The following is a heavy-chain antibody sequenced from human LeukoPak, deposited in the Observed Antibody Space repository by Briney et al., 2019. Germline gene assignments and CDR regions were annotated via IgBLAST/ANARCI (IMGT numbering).Heavy chain of an antibody. CDR3: AKDIGY. CDR2: ISWNSGSM. J-gene: IGHJ4*02. V-gene: IGHV3-9*01. CDR1: GFTFDDYA. Sequence: GGSLRLSCAASGFTFDDYAMHWVRQAPGKGLEWVSGISWNSGSMGYADSVKGRFTISRDNAKNSLYLQMNSLRAEDTALYYCAKDIGYWGQGTLVTVSS.